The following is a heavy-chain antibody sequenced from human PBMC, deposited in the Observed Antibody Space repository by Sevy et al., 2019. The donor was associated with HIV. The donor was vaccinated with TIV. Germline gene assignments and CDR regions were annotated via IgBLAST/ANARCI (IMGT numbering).Heavy chain of an antibody. V-gene: IGHV3-7*01. J-gene: IGHJ4*02. CDR1: GFSFSTYW. CDR3: AKGNSGSFDY. CDR2: IKQDESEK. Sequence: GGSLRLSCAASGFSFSTYWMHWVRQAQGKGLEWVANIKQDESEKYYVASVKGRFTISRDNAKNSVYPEMNSLRPEDTAIYYCAKGNSGSFDYWGQGTLVTVSS. D-gene: IGHD3-22*01.